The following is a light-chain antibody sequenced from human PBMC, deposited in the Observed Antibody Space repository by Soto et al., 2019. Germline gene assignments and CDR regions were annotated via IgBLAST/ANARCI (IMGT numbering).Light chain of an antibody. CDR3: QQYAESPIT. V-gene: IGKV3-20*01. CDR2: AAS. Sequence: EIVLTQSPGSLSLSPGEGSTLSCRASETIKKNYLAWYQQQPGQAPRLLIYAASRRATGIPDRFSGGGSGTDFTLTISRLEPEDIAVFYCQQYAESPITFGQGTRLET. J-gene: IGKJ5*01. CDR1: ETIKKNY.